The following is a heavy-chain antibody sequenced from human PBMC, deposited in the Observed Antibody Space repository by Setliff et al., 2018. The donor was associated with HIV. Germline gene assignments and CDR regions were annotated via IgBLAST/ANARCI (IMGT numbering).Heavy chain of an antibody. D-gene: IGHD2-15*01. CDR3: ARVSITYWYSIPTFYYYYMDV. V-gene: IGHV4-34*01. CDR1: GGSFSDNY. Sequence: LSLTCAVYGGSFSDNYWSWIRQSPGKGLEWIGEINHSGRTNYNPSLKSRVTISVDTSKNQFSLKLRSVTAADTAMYYCARVSITYWYSIPTFYYYYMDVWGKGTKVTVSS. J-gene: IGHJ6*03. CDR2: INHSGRT.